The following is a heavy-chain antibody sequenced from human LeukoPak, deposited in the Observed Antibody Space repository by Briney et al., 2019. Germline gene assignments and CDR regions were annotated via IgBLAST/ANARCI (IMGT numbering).Heavy chain of an antibody. CDR2: IYYSGST. CDR1: GGSISSYY. J-gene: IGHJ3*02. Sequence: SETLSLTCTVSGGSISSYYWSWIRQPPGKGLEWIGYIYYSGSTNYNPSLKSRVTTSVDTSKNQFSLKLSSVTAADTAVYYCASEGGRYYDSSGPDTFDIWGQGTMVTVSS. V-gene: IGHV4-59*01. D-gene: IGHD3-22*01. CDR3: ASEGGRYYDSSGPDTFDI.